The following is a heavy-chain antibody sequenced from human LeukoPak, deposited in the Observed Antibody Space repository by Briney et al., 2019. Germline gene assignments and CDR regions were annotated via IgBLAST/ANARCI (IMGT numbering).Heavy chain of an antibody. CDR1: GFIFSNYG. J-gene: IGHJ4*02. CDR2: ISYDGTNK. V-gene: IGHV3-30*03. D-gene: IGHD1-26*01. Sequence: GGSLRLSCVVSGFIFSNYGMHWVRQAPGKGLGWVAVISYDGTNKYYTDSVKGRFTISRDNSKNTLYLQMNSLRAEDTAVYYCAGIVGATGGYWGQGTLVTVSS. CDR3: AGIVGATGGY.